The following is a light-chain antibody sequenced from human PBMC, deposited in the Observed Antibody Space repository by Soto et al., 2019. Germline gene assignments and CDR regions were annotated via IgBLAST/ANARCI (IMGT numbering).Light chain of an antibody. CDR2: EGT. CDR3: CSYAGSRTFV. V-gene: IGLV2-23*01. J-gene: IGLJ3*02. Sequence: QSVLTQPASVSGSPGQSITISCTGTSSDVGGYNLVSWYQQHPGKAPRLIIYEGTKRPSGISDRFSGSKSDNTASLTISGLRAEDEAHYHCCSYAGSRTFVFGGGTKVTVL. CDR1: SSDVGGYNL.